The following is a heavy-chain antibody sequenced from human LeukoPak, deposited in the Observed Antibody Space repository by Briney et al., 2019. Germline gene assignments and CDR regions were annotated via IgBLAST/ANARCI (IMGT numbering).Heavy chain of an antibody. V-gene: IGHV4-4*02. CDR3: ARAQWLVRGFDY. D-gene: IGHD6-19*01. J-gene: IGHJ4*02. CDR1: GGSISSSNW. CDR2: IYHSGST. Sequence: SETLSLTCAVSGGSISSSNWWSWVRQLPGKGLEWIGEIYHSGSTNYNPSLKSRVTISVDTSKNQFSLKLSSVTAADTAVYYCARAQWLVRGFDYWGQGTLVTVSS.